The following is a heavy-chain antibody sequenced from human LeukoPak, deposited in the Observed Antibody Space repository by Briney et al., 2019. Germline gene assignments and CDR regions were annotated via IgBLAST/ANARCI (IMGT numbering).Heavy chain of an antibody. Sequence: PSETLSLTCAVYGGSFSSYYWSWIRQPPGKGLEWIGEINHSGSTNYNPSLKSRVTISVDTSKNQFSLKLSSVTAADTAVYYCASSSGWPLYYFDYWGQGTLVTVSS. CDR3: ASSSGWPLYYFDY. CDR1: GGSFSSYY. CDR2: INHSGST. V-gene: IGHV4-34*01. D-gene: IGHD6-19*01. J-gene: IGHJ4*02.